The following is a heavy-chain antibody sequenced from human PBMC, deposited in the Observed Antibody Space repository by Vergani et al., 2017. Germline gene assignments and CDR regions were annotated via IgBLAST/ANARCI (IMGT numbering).Heavy chain of an antibody. CDR1: GGSISSYY. CDR2: IHYSGSN. V-gene: IGHV4-59*01. J-gene: IGHJ4*02. CDR3: ARTPLVGATTFDY. Sequence: QVQLQESGPGLVKPSETLSLTCTVSGGSISSYYWSWIRQPPGKGLEWIGYIHYSGSNNYNPSLKSRVSISVDTSKNQFSLMLSSVTAADTAVYYCARTPLVGATTFDYWGQGTLVTVSS. D-gene: IGHD1-26*01.